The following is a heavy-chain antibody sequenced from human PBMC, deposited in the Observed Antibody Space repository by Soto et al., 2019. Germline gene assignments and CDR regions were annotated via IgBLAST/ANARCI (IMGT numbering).Heavy chain of an antibody. Sequence: VGSLRLSCAASGFTFSSYGMHWVRQAPGKGLEWVAVISYDGSNKYYADSVKGRFTISRDNSKNTLYLQMNSLRAEDTAVYYCAKGVCGVVRYGMDVWGQGTTVTGSS. D-gene: IGHD3-3*01. CDR1: GFTFSSYG. V-gene: IGHV3-30*18. J-gene: IGHJ6*02. CDR3: AKGVCGVVRYGMDV. CDR2: ISYDGSNK.